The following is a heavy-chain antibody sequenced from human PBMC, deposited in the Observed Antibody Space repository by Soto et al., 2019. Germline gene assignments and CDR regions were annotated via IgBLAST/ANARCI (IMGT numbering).Heavy chain of an antibody. CDR2: IIPIFGTA. J-gene: IGHJ6*02. CDR1: GGTFSSYA. D-gene: IGHD3-10*01. CDR3: AREDSGYYGSGSYPAYGMDV. Sequence: SVKVSCKASGGTFSSYAISWVRQAPGQGLEWMGEIIPIFGTANYAQKFQGRVTITADESTSTAYMELSSLRSEDTAVYYCAREDSGYYGSGSYPAYGMDVWGQGTTVTVSS. V-gene: IGHV1-69*13.